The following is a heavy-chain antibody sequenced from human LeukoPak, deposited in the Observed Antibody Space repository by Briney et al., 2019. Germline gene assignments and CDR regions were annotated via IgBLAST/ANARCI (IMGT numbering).Heavy chain of an antibody. CDR2: VDPEDGET. J-gene: IGHJ4*02. Sequence: ASVKVSCKVSGYTFTDYYMHWVQQAPGKGLEWMGLVDPEDGETIYAEKFQGRVTITADTSTDTAYMELSGLRSEDTAVYYCATVPLITIFGVVTPDYWGQGTLVTVSS. V-gene: IGHV1-69-2*01. CDR1: GYTFTDYY. CDR3: ATVPLITIFGVVTPDY. D-gene: IGHD3-3*01.